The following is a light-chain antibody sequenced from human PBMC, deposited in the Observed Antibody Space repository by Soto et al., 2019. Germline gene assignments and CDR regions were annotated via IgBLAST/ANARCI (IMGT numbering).Light chain of an antibody. CDR3: QQRSNWPPQIT. V-gene: IGKV3-11*01. J-gene: IGKJ5*01. CDR1: QSVSSY. CDR2: DAS. Sequence: EIVLTQSPATLSLSPGERATISCRASQSVSSYLAWYQQKPGQAPRLLIYDASNRATGIPARFSGSGSGTDFTLTISSLEPEAFAVYYCQQRSNWPPQITFGQGTRLEIK.